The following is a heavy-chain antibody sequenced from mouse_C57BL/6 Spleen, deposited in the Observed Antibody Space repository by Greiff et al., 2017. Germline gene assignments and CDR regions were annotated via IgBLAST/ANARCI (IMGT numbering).Heavy chain of an antibody. V-gene: IGHV1-64*01. J-gene: IGHJ3*01. Sequence: VKLQQPGAELVKPGASVKLSCKASGYTFTSYWMHWVKQRPGQGLEWIGMIHPNSGSTNYNEKFKSKATLTVDKSSSTAYMQLSSLTSEDSAVYYCARVIGSSSAWFAYWGQGTLVTVSA. D-gene: IGHD1-1*01. CDR1: GYTFTSYW. CDR3: ARVIGSSSAWFAY. CDR2: IHPNSGST.